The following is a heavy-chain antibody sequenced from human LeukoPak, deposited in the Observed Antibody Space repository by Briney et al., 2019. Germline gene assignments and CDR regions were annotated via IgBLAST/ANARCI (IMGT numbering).Heavy chain of an antibody. D-gene: IGHD3-10*01. CDR1: GGSISPYY. CDR2: IYYTGGT. J-gene: IGHJ3*02. CDR3: ARAYYYGSGTFDI. Sequence: SGPTLVKPSETLSLTCTVSGGSISPYYWSWIRQPPGKGLEWIGHIYYTGGTYYNPSLKSRVTISVDTSKNQFSLKLTSVTAADTAVYYCARAYYYGSGTFDIWGQGTMVTVSS. V-gene: IGHV4-59*01.